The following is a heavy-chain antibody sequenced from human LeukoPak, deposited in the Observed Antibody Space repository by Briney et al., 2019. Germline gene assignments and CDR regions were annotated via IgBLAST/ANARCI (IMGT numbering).Heavy chain of an antibody. V-gene: IGHV4-34*01. CDR2: INHSGST. CDR3: ARGLNMVRGVINRYFDY. Sequence: PSETLSLTCAVYGGSFSGYYWSWIRQPPGKGLEWIGEINHSGSTNYNPSLKSRVTISVDTYKNQFSLKLSTVTAADTAVYYCARGLNMVRGVINRYFDYWGQGTLVTVSS. D-gene: IGHD3-10*01. J-gene: IGHJ4*02. CDR1: GGSFSGYY.